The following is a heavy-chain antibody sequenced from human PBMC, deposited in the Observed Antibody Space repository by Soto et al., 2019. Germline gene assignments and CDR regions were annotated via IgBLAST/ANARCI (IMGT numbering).Heavy chain of an antibody. Sequence: GGSLRLSCAASGFTFSSYAMSWVRQAPGKGLEWVSAISGSGGSTYYADSVKGRFTISRDNSKNTLYLQMNSLRAEDTAVYYCANDPSNWNYFDYWGQGTLVTVSS. V-gene: IGHV3-23*01. J-gene: IGHJ4*02. CDR2: ISGSGGST. CDR1: GFTFSSYA. CDR3: ANDPSNWNYFDY. D-gene: IGHD1-1*01.